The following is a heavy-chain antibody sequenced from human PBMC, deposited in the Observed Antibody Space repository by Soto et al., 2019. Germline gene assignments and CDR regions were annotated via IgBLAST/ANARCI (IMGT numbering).Heavy chain of an antibody. Sequence: DVQLLESGGGLVQPEGYLRLYCAASGFTFSSYAMGWVRQGPGKGLEWVAVVSIGGSTHYADSVRGRFTITRDNSKNTLSLQMNSLTAEDTAVYVCAKRRGASGHFDYWGQGALVTVSS. CDR2: VSIGGST. V-gene: IGHV3-23*01. D-gene: IGHD1-26*01. J-gene: IGHJ4*02. CDR1: GFTFSSYA. CDR3: AKRRGASGHFDY.